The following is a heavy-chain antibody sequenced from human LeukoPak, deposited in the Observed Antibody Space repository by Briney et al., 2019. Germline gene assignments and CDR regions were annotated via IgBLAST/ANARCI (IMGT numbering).Heavy chain of an antibody. CDR3: AREAYYGSGTYYKGLCWFDP. V-gene: IGHV1-46*01. CDR2: INPSAGST. J-gene: IGHJ5*02. CDR1: GYTLTSNY. D-gene: IGHD3-10*01. Sequence: ASLKVSCKASGYTLTSNYMHWVRQAPGQGLEWMGIINPSAGSTTYAQKFQGRVTMTRDTSTSTAYMEVSSLRSEDTAVYYCAREAYYGSGTYYKGLCWFDPWGQGTLVTVSS.